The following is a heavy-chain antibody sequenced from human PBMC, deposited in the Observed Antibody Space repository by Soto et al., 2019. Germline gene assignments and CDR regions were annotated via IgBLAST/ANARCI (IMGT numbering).Heavy chain of an antibody. V-gene: IGHV1-69*01. Sequence: QVQLVQSGAEVKKPGSSVKVSCKASGGTFTNYAISWVRQAPGQGLEWMGGFIPAFGSANYAQKFQGRVTITADESTRTAYMEQSSLRSEDTAVYYCARGSSSWNNWYGPWGQGTLVTVSS. CDR2: FIPAFGSA. D-gene: IGHD6-13*01. CDR3: ARGSSSWNNWYGP. CDR1: GGTFTNYA. J-gene: IGHJ5*02.